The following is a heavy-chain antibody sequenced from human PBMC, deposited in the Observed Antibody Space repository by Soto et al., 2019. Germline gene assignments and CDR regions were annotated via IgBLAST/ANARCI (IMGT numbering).Heavy chain of an antibody. CDR1: GGSINSGAFY. Sequence: SETLSLTCTVFGGSINSGAFYWSWIRQHPGRGLEWIGYIYYSGSAYYNPSLKSRLVLSIDTSNNQFSLKLSYVSAADTAVYYCARVPYYYGSGSSDDWGQGILVTVSS. V-gene: IGHV4-31*03. D-gene: IGHD3-10*01. J-gene: IGHJ4*02. CDR2: IYYSGSA. CDR3: ARVPYYYGSGSSDD.